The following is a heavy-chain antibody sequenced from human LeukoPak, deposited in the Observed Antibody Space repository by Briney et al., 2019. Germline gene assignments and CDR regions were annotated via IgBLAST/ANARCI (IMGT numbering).Heavy chain of an antibody. D-gene: IGHD4-17*01. Sequence: GGSLRLSCAASGFTFSNYWMHWVRQAPDKGLMWVSRIRTDGDTSYADSVRGRFTISRDNSKNTLYLQMNSLRAEDTAVYYCARDARVGDPLDYWGQGTLVTVSS. V-gene: IGHV3-74*01. CDR2: IRTDGDT. CDR1: GFTFSNYW. CDR3: ARDARVGDPLDY. J-gene: IGHJ4*02.